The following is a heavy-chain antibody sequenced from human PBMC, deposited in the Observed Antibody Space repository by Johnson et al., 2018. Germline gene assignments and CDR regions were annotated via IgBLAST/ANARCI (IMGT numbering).Heavy chain of an antibody. Sequence: VQLVQSGGGLVQXGGSXRLXCAASGFTFSSYWMHWVRQAPGKGLVWVSRIISDGSSTSYADSVKGRFTIPRDNAKNTLYLQMNSRKAEDTAVYYCATANSHAFDMWGQGTMVTVSS. J-gene: IGHJ3*02. V-gene: IGHV3-74*02. CDR1: GFTFSSYW. CDR2: IISDGSST. CDR3: ATANSHAFDM. D-gene: IGHD4-23*01.